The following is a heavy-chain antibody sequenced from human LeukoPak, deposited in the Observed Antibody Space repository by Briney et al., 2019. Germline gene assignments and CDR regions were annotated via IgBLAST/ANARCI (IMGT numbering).Heavy chain of an antibody. CDR3: ATVRRVVVTAMGDY. Sequence: GASVKVSCKVSGYTLTELSMHWVRQAPGKGLEWMGGFDPEDGETIYAQKFQGRVTMTEDTSTDTAYMELSSLRSEGTAVYYCATVRRVVVTAMGDYWGQGTLVTVSS. D-gene: IGHD2-21*02. CDR2: FDPEDGET. CDR1: GYTLTELS. J-gene: IGHJ4*02. V-gene: IGHV1-24*01.